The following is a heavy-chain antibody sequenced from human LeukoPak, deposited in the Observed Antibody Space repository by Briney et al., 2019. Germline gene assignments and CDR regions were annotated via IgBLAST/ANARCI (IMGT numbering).Heavy chain of an antibody. V-gene: IGHV3-23*01. D-gene: IGHD3-22*01. CDR1: GFTFSSYA. CDR2: ISGSGGST. CDR3: AREGNYYDSSGYYFDY. J-gene: IGHJ4*02. Sequence: GGSLRLSCAASGFTFSSYAMSWVRQAPGKGLEWVSAISGSGGSTYYADSGFTISRDNSKNTLYLQMNSLRAEDTAVYYCAREGNYYDSSGYYFDYWGQGTLVTVSS.